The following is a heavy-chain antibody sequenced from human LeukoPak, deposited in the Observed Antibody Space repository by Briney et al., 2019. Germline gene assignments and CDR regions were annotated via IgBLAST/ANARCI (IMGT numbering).Heavy chain of an antibody. J-gene: IGHJ4*02. CDR1: GFTFSSYS. CDR3: ARERGGWRGSYFDY. V-gene: IGHV3-21*01. CDR2: ISSSSSYI. Sequence: PGGSLRLSCAASGFTFSSYSMNWVRQAPGKGLEWVSPISSSSSYIYYADSVKGRFTISRDNAKNSLYLQMNSLRAEDTAVYYCARERGGWRGSYFDYWGQGTLVTVSS. D-gene: IGHD1-26*01.